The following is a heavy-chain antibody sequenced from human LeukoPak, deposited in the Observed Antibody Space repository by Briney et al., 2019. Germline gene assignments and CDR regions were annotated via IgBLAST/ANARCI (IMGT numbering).Heavy chain of an antibody. D-gene: IGHD6-6*01. CDR2: IYHSGST. J-gene: IGHJ5*02. CDR1: GGSISSGGYY. V-gene: IGHV4-30-2*01. Sequence: PSETLSLTCTVSGGSISSGGYYWSWIRQPPGKGLEWIGYIYHSGSTYYNPSLKSRVTISVDRSKNQFSLKLSSVTAADTAVYYCARDQVAALSHWFDPWGQGTLVTVSS. CDR3: ARDQVAALSHWFDP.